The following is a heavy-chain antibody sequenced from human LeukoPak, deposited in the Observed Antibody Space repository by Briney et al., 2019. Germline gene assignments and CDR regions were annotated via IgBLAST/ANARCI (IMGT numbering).Heavy chain of an antibody. Sequence: PGGSLRLSCAASGFTLDDYAMHWVRQAPGKGLEWVSGISWNSGSIGYADSVKGRFTISRDNAKNSLYLQMNSLRAEDMALYYCAKASSSSRFYYMDVWGKGTTVTVSS. V-gene: IGHV3-9*03. CDR1: GFTLDDYA. D-gene: IGHD6-13*01. J-gene: IGHJ6*03. CDR2: ISWNSGSI. CDR3: AKASSSSRFYYMDV.